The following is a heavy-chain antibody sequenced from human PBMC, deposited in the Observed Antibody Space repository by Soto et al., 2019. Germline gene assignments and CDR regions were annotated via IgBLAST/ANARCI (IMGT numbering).Heavy chain of an antibody. CDR3: AREPTASHYYDSSGYYDI. CDR2: INAGNGNT. CDR1: GYTFTSYA. J-gene: IGHJ4*02. Sequence: ASVKVSCKASGYTFTSYAMHWVRQAPGQRLEWMGWINAGNGNTKYSQKFQGRVTITRDTSASTAYMELSSLRSEDTAVYYCAREPTASHYYDSSGYYDIWGQGTLVTVSS. D-gene: IGHD3-22*01. V-gene: IGHV1-3*01.